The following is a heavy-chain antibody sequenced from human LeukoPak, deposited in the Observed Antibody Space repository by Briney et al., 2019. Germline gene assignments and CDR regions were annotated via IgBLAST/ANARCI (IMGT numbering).Heavy chain of an antibody. J-gene: IGHJ3*02. D-gene: IGHD4-17*01. CDR2: IYHSGST. CDR1: GGSISSGGYY. CDR3: AREKRRDYGDYGGAFDI. V-gene: IGHV4-30-2*01. Sequence: PSETLSLTCTVSGGSISSGGYYWSWIRQPPGKGLEWIGYIYHSGSTNYNPSLKSRVTISVDKSKNQFSLKLSSVTAADTAVYYCAREKRRDYGDYGGAFDIWGQGTMVTVSS.